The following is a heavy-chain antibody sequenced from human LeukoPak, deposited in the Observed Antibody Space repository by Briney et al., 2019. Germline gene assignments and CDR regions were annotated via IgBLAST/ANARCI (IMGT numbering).Heavy chain of an antibody. V-gene: IGHV4-4*07. Sequence: PSETLSLTCTVSGGSISSYYWSWIRQPAGKGLEWIGHIYASGSSNYNPSLKSRVSMSVDTSKSQFSLRLTSVTAADTAIYYCARGGYIFGIWGQGTLVTVS. CDR2: IYASGSS. CDR3: ARGGYIFGI. CDR1: GGSISSYY. D-gene: IGHD5-18*01. J-gene: IGHJ4*02.